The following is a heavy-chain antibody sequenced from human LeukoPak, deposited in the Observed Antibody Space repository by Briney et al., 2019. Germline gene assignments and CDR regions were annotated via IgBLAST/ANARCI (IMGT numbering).Heavy chain of an antibody. CDR2: IWYDGSNK. CDR3: ARGPDYYDSSGYYGDY. Sequence: RRSLRVSCAAPGFTFSSYGMHWVRQAPGKRLEWVAVIWYDGSNKYYADSVKGRFTISRDNSKNTLYLQMNSLRAEDTAVYYCARGPDYYDSSGYYGDYWGQGTLVTVSS. V-gene: IGHV3-33*01. CDR1: GFTFSSYG. J-gene: IGHJ4*02. D-gene: IGHD3-22*01.